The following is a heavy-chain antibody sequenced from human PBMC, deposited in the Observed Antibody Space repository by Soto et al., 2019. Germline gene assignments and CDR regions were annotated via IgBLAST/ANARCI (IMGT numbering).Heavy chain of an antibody. V-gene: IGHV3-30*14. CDR3: ARDTRYRSGWYAS. CDR1: GFTFSSDA. J-gene: IGHJ5*01. CDR2: TSYDGTSK. D-gene: IGHD6-19*01. Sequence: QPXGALLPSCAASGFTFSSDAMHWVRQAPGKGLEWVAVTSYDGTSKYYADSVKGRFFISRDNFKNTLYLQMNSLRPEDTAMYYCARDTRYRSGWYASWGQGTLVTVSS.